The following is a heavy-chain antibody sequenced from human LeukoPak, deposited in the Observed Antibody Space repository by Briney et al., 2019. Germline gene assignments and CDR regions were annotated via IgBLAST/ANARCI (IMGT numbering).Heavy chain of an antibody. CDR1: GYTLKSYA. V-gene: IGHV1-8*01. CDR3: AKDRVGRGYGFDLMDS. CDR2: IDPYSGNT. D-gene: IGHD5-18*01. J-gene: IGHJ4*02. Sequence: ASVKVSCKASGYTLKSYAITWVRQAPGQGLEWVGWIDPYSGNTNYAQEFQGRVTMTRNTSISTAYMELSSLRSEDTAVYYCAKDRVGRGYGFDLMDSWGQGTLVTVSS.